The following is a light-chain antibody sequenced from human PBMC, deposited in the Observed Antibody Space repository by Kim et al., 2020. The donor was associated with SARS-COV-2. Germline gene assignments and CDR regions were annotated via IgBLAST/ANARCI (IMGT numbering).Light chain of an antibody. V-gene: IGLV2-23*02. CDR2: EVS. CDR3: CSHAGYSTNWV. CDR1: NNDVGSYDL. J-gene: IGLJ3*02. Sequence: QSALTQPASVSGSPGQSITISCTGSNNDVGSYDLVSWFQQQPGKAPKLMIYEVSKRPSGVSNRFSGSKSGNAASLTISGLQAEDEADYYCCSHAGYSTNWVFGGGTQLTVL.